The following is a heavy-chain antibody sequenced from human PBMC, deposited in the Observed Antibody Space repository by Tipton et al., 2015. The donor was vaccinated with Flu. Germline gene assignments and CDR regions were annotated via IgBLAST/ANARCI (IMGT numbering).Heavy chain of an antibody. CDR3: ARDGYYYYYYGMDV. J-gene: IGHJ6*02. CDR2: IHRSGNT. V-gene: IGHV4-38-2*02. Sequence: TLSLTCSVSGDSIGSDYYWGWIRQPPGKGLEWLGNIHRSGNTYYNSSLKSRVTFSLDKSKNQFSLRLVSMTATDTAVYYCARDGYYYYYYGMDVWGQGTTVTVSS. D-gene: IGHD2-2*03. CDR1: GDSIGSDYY.